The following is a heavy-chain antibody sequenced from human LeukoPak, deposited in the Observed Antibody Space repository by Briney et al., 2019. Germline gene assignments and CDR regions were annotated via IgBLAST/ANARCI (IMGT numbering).Heavy chain of an antibody. D-gene: IGHD2-2*02. V-gene: IGHV3-30*02. Sequence: PGGSLRLSCAASGFTFSSYGMHWVRQAPGKGLEWVAFIRYDGSNKYYADSVKGRFTISRDNSKNTLYLQMNSLRAEDTAVYYWAKVPAIPVYYCYYRDVWGKGTTVTVSS. J-gene: IGHJ6*03. CDR3: AKVPAIPVYYCYYRDV. CDR2: IRYDGSNK. CDR1: GFTFSSYG.